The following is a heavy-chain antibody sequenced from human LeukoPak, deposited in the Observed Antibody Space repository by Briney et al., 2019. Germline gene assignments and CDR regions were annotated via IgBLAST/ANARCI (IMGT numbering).Heavy chain of an antibody. J-gene: IGHJ4*02. Sequence: ASVKVSCKASGYTFTAYYIHWVRQAPGQGLEWMGWINANSGDTNYEQRFKGRVTMTRDTSISTAYMELSRLRSVDTAVYYCARDGDSSVYASGWHLEFWGQGNLVTVSS. CDR3: ARDGDSSVYASGWHLEF. CDR1: GYTFTAYY. D-gene: IGHD6-19*01. CDR2: INANSGDT. V-gene: IGHV1-2*02.